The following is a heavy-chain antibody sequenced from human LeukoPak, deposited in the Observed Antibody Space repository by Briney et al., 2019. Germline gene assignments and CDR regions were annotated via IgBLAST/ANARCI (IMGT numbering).Heavy chain of an antibody. CDR1: GGSFSGYY. D-gene: IGHD3-22*01. J-gene: IGHJ3*02. Sequence: SETLSLTCAVYGGSFSGYYWIWIRQPPGKGLEWIGEINHSGSTNYNPSLKSRVTISVDTSKNQFSLKLSSVTAADTAVYYCARTHYYDSSGYYDAFDIWGQGTMVTVSS. CDR2: INHSGST. V-gene: IGHV4-34*01. CDR3: ARTHYYDSSGYYDAFDI.